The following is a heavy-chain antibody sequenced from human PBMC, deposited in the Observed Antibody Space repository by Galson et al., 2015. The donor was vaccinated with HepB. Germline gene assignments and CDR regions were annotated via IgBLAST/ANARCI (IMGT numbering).Heavy chain of an antibody. CDR2: INPSGGST. CDR3: AKESGIAVADYYDYYGMDV. D-gene: IGHD6-19*01. J-gene: IGHJ6*02. CDR1: GYTFTSYY. Sequence: SLKVSCTASGYTFTSYYMRWVRQAPGQGLEWVGIINPSGGSTSYAQKLQGRFTMTRDKSTNTVYMQMSSLRAEDTAVYYCAKESGIAVADYYDYYGMDVWGQGTTVTVSS. V-gene: IGHV1-46*04.